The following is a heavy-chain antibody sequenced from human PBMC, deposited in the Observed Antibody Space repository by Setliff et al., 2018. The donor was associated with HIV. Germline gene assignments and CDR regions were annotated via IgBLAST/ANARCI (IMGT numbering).Heavy chain of an antibody. J-gene: IGHJ4*02. D-gene: IGHD6-25*01. CDR1: GFTFSSFA. V-gene: IGHV3-48*04. CDR3: VRGTTSGWMLTN. Sequence: GGSLRLSCAASGFTFSSFAMNWVRQAPGEGLEWIAYNDLDSRAIYYSGSVRGRFTISRDNARDSLYLQMNSLRVEDTAVYYCVRGTTSGWMLTNWGQGTLVTVSS. CDR2: NDLDSRAI.